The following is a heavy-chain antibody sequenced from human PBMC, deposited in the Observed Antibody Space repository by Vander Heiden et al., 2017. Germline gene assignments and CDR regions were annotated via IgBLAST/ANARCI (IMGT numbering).Heavy chain of an antibody. V-gene: IGHV3-23*01. CDR3: AKPYDILTASIGDY. D-gene: IGHD3-9*01. CDR1: GFTFSSYA. Sequence: EVQLLESGGGLVQPGGSLRLSCEASGFTFSSYAMSWVRQAPGKGLEWVSSISGSGGTTYYTVSVKGRFTISRDNSKNTLYLQMDSLRVEDTAVYYCAKPYDILTASIGDYWGQGTLVTVSS. CDR2: ISGSGGTT. J-gene: IGHJ4*02.